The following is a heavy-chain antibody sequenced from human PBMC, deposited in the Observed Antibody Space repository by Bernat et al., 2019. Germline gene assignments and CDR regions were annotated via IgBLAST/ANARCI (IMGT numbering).Heavy chain of an antibody. CDR3: ARRVTYGSTFDY. Sequence: HLQLQESGPGLMKPSETLSLTCTVSGGSIRSSDYLWGWLRQPPGKGLEWIGNIHYSGSTHYDPSLQSRVTISVDTSKNHFSLKMTSVTAADTAVYYCARRVTYGSTFDYWGQGTLVTVSS. V-gene: IGHV4-39*02. D-gene: IGHD3-10*01. J-gene: IGHJ4*02. CDR1: GGSIRSSDYL. CDR2: IHYSGST.